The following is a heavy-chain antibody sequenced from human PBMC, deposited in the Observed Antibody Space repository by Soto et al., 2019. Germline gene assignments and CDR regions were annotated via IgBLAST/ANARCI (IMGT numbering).Heavy chain of an antibody. D-gene: IGHD3-22*01. Sequence: GGSLRLSCAASGFTFSDYYMSWIRQAPGKGLEWVSYISSSGSTIYYADSVKGRFTISRDNAKNSLYLQMNSLRAADKAVYYCARMGLPTYYYDSSVPADYWGQGTLVTVSS. CDR3: ARMGLPTYYYDSSVPADY. CDR1: GFTFSDYY. V-gene: IGHV3-11*01. J-gene: IGHJ4*02. CDR2: ISSSGSTI.